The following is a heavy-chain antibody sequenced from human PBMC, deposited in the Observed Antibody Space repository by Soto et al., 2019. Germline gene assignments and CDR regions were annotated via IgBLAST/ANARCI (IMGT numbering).Heavy chain of an antibody. CDR3: ARGSFLEELNDS. CDR1: GYSFTSFD. Sequence: QVQLVQSGAEVREPGASVKVSCKASGYSFTSFDIHWVRQAPGQGLEWMGWVNPNSGNTAYAQKFQGRVTMTSDASIRTAYIELSSLTSEDTAVYYCARGSFLEELNDSWGQGTLVTVSS. CDR2: VNPNSGNT. D-gene: IGHD3-16*01. V-gene: IGHV1-8*01. J-gene: IGHJ4*02.